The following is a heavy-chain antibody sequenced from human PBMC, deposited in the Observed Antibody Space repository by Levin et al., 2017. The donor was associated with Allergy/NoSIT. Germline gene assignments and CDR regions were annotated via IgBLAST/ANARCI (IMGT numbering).Heavy chain of an antibody. CDR2: IRSKAYGGTT. D-gene: IGHD6-13*01. CDR1: GFTFGDYA. V-gene: IGHV3-49*03. CDR3: TRDRSGRWYPDAFDI. J-gene: IGHJ3*02. Sequence: HTGGSLRLSCIASGFTFGDYAMSWFRQAPGKGLEWVGFIRSKAYGGTTEYAASVKGRFTIPRDDSKSIAYLQMNSLKTEDTAVYYCTRDRSGRWYPDAFDIWGQGTMVTVSS.